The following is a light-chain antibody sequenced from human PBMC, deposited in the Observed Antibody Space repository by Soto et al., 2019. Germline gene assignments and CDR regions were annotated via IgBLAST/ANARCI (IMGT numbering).Light chain of an antibody. CDR3: QQYNSRGT. V-gene: IGKV1-5*01. CDR2: DAS. J-gene: IGKJ1*01. Sequence: DIQMTQSPSALSASVGDRATITCRASQSISSWLAWYQQKPGKAPKLLIYDASTLQSGVPSRYSGSGSGTEFTLTISSLQPDDFATYYCQQYNSRGTFGQGTKVDIK. CDR1: QSISSW.